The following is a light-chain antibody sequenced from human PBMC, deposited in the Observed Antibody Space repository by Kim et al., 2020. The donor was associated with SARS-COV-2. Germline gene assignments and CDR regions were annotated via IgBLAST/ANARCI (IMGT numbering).Light chain of an antibody. J-gene: IGKJ1*01. V-gene: IGKV3D-15*01. CDR1: QDIRSN. CDR2: DAA. CDR3: QQYNDWPPWT. Sequence: VCPGERATLSCRARQDIRSNLAWYQQKPGQPPRLLIYDAATRATGIPARFSGSGSGTEFSLTIDSLQSEDSAVYFCQQYNDWPPWTFGQGTKVEI.